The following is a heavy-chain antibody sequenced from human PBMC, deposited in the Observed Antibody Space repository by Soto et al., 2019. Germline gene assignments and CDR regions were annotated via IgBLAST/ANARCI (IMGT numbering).Heavy chain of an antibody. Sequence: GGSLRLSCAASGFTFSSYAMSWVRQAPGKGPEWVSAICGSGGSTYYADSVKGRFTISRDNSKNTLYLQMNSLRAEDTAVYYCANQAYCSGGSCYSNWFDPWGQGTLVTVSS. V-gene: IGHV3-23*01. D-gene: IGHD2-15*01. CDR3: ANQAYCSGGSCYSNWFDP. CDR1: GFTFSSYA. J-gene: IGHJ5*02. CDR2: ICGSGGST.